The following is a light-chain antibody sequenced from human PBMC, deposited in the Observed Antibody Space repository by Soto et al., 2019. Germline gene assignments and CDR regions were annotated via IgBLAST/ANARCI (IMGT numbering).Light chain of an antibody. CDR1: QTISSW. Sequence: DIQMRQSPSTLSGSVGDRVTVTCRASQTISSWLAWYQQKPGKAPKLLIYKASTLKSGVPSRFSGSGSGTEFTLTISSLQPEDFATYYCQQANSFPLTFGGGTKVDIK. CDR3: QQANSFPLT. V-gene: IGKV1-5*03. J-gene: IGKJ4*01. CDR2: KAS.